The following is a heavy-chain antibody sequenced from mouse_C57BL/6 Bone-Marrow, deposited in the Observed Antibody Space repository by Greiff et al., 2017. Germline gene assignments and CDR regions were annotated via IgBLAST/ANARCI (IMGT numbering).Heavy chain of an antibody. V-gene: IGHV1-19*01. CDR2: INPYNGGT. Sequence: EVQLQQSGPVLVKPGASVKMSCKASGYTFTDYYMNWVKQSHGKSLEWIGVINPYNGGTSYNQKFKGKATLTVDKSSSTAYMELNSLTSEDSAVSYCARTRVYGNPAWFAYWGQGTLVTVSA. D-gene: IGHD2-1*01. J-gene: IGHJ3*01. CDR3: ARTRVYGNPAWFAY. CDR1: GYTFTDYY.